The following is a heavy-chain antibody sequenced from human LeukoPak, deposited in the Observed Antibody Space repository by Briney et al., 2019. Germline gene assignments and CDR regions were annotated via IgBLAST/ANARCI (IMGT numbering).Heavy chain of an antibody. J-gene: IGHJ4*02. D-gene: IGHD4-17*01. Sequence: SVKVSCKASGFILSSSAVQWVRQARGQRLAWIGWIDVGSGNTNYAQNFQERVTITRDMSTSTAYMELSSLRSEDTAVYYCVADCYGDCIDWGQGTLVTVSS. CDR1: GFILSSSA. CDR2: IDVGSGNT. CDR3: VADCYGDCID. V-gene: IGHV1-58*01.